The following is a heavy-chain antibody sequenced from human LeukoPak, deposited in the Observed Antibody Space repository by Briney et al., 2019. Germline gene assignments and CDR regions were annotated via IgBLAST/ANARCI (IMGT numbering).Heavy chain of an antibody. Sequence: GGSLRLSCAASGFTFSGFAMSWVRRTPGKGLEWVSGISGSGDNTLYADSVKGRFTISRDNSKNTLYPEMNSLRAEDTAIYYCAKMKGHPLPKYYMEVWGQGTTVTVSS. CDR2: ISGSGDNT. CDR3: AKMKGHPLPKYYMEV. V-gene: IGHV3-23*01. J-gene: IGHJ6*01. CDR1: GFTFSGFA. D-gene: IGHD1-26*01.